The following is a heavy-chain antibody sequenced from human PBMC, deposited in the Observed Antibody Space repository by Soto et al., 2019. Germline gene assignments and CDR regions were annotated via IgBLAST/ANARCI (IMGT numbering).Heavy chain of an antibody. D-gene: IGHD3-10*01. V-gene: IGHV4-59*01. CDR3: ARSFMVPVDFFDY. CDR2: IYYSGGT. CDR1: NGSLSSNC. Sequence: PSGTLSLTSNVSNGSLSSNCWSGIRQSPGKGLEWIGNIYYSGGTNDNPSLKSRVTMSVDTSKNQFTLKLSSVNAADPGVYFCARSFMVPVDFFDYWGQGTLVTVSS. J-gene: IGHJ4*02.